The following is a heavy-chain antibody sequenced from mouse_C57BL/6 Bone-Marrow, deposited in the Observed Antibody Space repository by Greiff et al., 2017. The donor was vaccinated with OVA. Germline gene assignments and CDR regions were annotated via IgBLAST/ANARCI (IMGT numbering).Heavy chain of an antibody. Sequence: EVKLQESGGGLVQPGGSLSLSCAASGFTFTDYYMSWVRQPPGKALEWLGFIRNKANGYTTEYSVSVKGRFTISRDNSQSILYLQMNALRAEDSATYYCAGYPPPYYGSSPHGYFDVWGTGTTVTVSS. CDR3: AGYPPPYYGSSPHGYFDV. CDR1: GFTFTDYY. D-gene: IGHD1-1*01. J-gene: IGHJ1*03. V-gene: IGHV7-3*01. CDR2: IRNKANGYTT.